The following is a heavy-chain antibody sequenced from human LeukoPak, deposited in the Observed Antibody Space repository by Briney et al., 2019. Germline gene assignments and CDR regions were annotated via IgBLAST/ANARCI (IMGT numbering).Heavy chain of an antibody. CDR2: IYYSGST. Sequence: PSETLPLTCTVSGGSISSYYWSWIRQPPGKGLEWIGYIYYSGSTNYNPSLKSRVTISVDTSKNQFSLKLSSVTAADTAVYYCARDLSGAYFDYWGQGTLVTVSS. D-gene: IGHD4-17*01. CDR1: GGSISSYY. J-gene: IGHJ4*02. CDR3: ARDLSGAYFDY. V-gene: IGHV4-59*01.